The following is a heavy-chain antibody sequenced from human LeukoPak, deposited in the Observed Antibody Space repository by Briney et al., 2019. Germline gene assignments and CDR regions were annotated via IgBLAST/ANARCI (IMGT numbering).Heavy chain of an antibody. Sequence: SETLSLTCAVYGGSFSGYYWSWIRQPPGKGLEWIGEINHSGSTNYNPSLKSRVTISVDTSRNQFSLKLSSVTAADTAVYYCARVTTVTNKIDYWGQGTLVTVSS. V-gene: IGHV4-34*01. CDR2: INHSGST. CDR3: ARVTTVTNKIDY. D-gene: IGHD4-11*01. J-gene: IGHJ4*02. CDR1: GGSFSGYY.